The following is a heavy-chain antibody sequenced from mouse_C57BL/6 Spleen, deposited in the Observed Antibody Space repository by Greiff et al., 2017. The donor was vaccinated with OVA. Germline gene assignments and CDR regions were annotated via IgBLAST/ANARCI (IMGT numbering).Heavy chain of an antibody. Sequence: EVKLMESGPGLVKPSQSLSLTCSVTGYSITSGYYWNWIRQFPGNKLEWMGYISYDGSNNYNPSLKNRISITRDTSKNQFFLKLNSVTTEDTATDYCARDVDYYAMDYWGQGTSVTVSS. V-gene: IGHV3-6*01. CDR2: ISYDGSN. CDR3: ARDVDYYAMDY. CDR1: GYSITSGYY. J-gene: IGHJ4*01.